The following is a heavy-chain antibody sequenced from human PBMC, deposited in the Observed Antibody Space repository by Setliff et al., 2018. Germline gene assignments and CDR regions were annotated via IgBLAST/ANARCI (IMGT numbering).Heavy chain of an antibody. V-gene: IGHV1-69*04. CDR2: IIPIFGIA. D-gene: IGHD2-21*01. CDR3: AREGLIADTTYYYYYYMDV. CDR1: GGTFSSYA. Sequence: SVKVSCKASGGTFSSYAISWVRQAPGQGLEWMGRIIPIFGIANYAQKFQGRVTITADKSTSTAYMELSSLRSEDTAVYYCAREGLIADTTYYYYYYMDVWGKGTTVTVSS. J-gene: IGHJ6*03.